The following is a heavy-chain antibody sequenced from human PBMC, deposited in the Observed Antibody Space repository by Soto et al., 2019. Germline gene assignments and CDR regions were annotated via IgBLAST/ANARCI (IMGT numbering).Heavy chain of an antibody. CDR2: IYYSGST. D-gene: IGHD3-3*01. J-gene: IGHJ5*02. CDR3: ARGFGVVIIGNWFDP. CDR1: GGSISSGGYY. Sequence: QVQLQESGPGLVKPSQTLSLTCTVSGGSISSGGYYWSWIRQHPGKGLEWIGYIYYSGSTYYNPSLKSRVTISVDTSKNHFSLKLSCVTAADTAVYYCARGFGVVIIGNWFDPWGQGTLVTVSS. V-gene: IGHV4-31*03.